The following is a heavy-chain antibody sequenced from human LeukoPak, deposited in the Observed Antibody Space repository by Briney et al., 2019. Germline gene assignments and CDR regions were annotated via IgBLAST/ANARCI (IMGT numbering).Heavy chain of an antibody. D-gene: IGHD6-6*01. J-gene: IGHJ4*02. CDR2: ISPTGSTT. CDR3: ARGPNSNWSGLDF. V-gene: IGHV3-74*01. Sequence: GGSLRLSCTASGFSFSGHWMHWARQLPGRGLVWVSRISPTGSTTSYADPVKGRFTVSRDNAKNTLYLQVNNLRAEDTAVYYCARGPNSNWSGLDFWGQGTLLTVSS. CDR1: GFSFSGHW.